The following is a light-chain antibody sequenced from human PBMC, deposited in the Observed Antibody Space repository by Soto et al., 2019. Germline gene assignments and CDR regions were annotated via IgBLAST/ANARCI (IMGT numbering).Light chain of an antibody. V-gene: IGKV3D-20*02. Sequence: EIVLTQSPATLSLSPGDRATLSCRASQNVRSDYFAWYQQKPGQAPRVIIFGVSTRASATPDRFRGSGSGTYFTLTISRLEPDDFAVYYCQQRSSWPFTVGPGTKVDIK. CDR3: QQRSSWPFT. CDR1: QNVRSDY. J-gene: IGKJ3*01. CDR2: GVS.